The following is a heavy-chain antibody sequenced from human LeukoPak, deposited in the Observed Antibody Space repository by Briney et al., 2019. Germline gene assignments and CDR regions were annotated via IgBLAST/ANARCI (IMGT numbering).Heavy chain of an antibody. V-gene: IGHV3-48*04. D-gene: IGHD1-7*01. J-gene: IGHJ4*02. CDR2: IGSKSSTI. CDR3: ARTGTTFDY. CDR1: GFTFSSYN. Sequence: PGGSLRLSCAASGFTFSSYNMNWVRQAPGKGLEWVSFIGSKSSTIYYADSVKGRFTISRDNAKNSLYLQMNSLRAEDTAVYFCARTGTTFDYWGQGTLVTVSS.